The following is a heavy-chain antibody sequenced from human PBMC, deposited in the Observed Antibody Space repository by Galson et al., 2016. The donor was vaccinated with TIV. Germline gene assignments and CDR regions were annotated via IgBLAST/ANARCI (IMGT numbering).Heavy chain of an antibody. CDR1: KYTFIGYY. CDR3: ARALVASIVDLDY. V-gene: IGHV1-2*06. D-gene: IGHD2-8*02. CDR2: INPSSGGT. J-gene: IGHJ4*02. Sequence: SVKVSCKASKYTFIGYYMHWVRQAPGRGLEWMGRINPSSGGTDYAQKFRGRVTMTRDTSINTAYLELTSLTSDDTAVYYCARALVASIVDLDYWGPGTLVTVSS.